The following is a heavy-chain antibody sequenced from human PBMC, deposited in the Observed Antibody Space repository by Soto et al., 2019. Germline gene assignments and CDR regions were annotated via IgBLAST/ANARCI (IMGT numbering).Heavy chain of an antibody. CDR1: GCSFTSYW. Sequence: PGESLKISCKGSGCSFTSYWIGWVRQMNGKGLEWMGIIYPGDSKTRYSPSFQGQVTISADKSISTAYLQWSSLKASDTAMYYCARHGGYCISTSCPLSMDVWGQGTTVTVSS. CDR3: ARHGGYCISTSCPLSMDV. V-gene: IGHV5-51*01. CDR2: IYPGDSKT. J-gene: IGHJ6*02. D-gene: IGHD2-2*01.